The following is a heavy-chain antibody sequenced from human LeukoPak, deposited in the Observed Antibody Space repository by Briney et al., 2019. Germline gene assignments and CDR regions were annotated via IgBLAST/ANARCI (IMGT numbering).Heavy chain of an antibody. D-gene: IGHD2-15*01. CDR1: GFTLSSYG. CDR2: IWYDGSNK. V-gene: IGHV3-33*01. Sequence: GGSLRLSCAASGFTLSSYGMHWVRQAPGKGLEWVAVIWYDGSNKYYADSVKGRFTISRDNSKNTLYLQMNSLRAEDTAVYYCARGRRVVVAARDYFDYWGQGTLVTVSS. J-gene: IGHJ4*02. CDR3: ARGRRVVVAARDYFDY.